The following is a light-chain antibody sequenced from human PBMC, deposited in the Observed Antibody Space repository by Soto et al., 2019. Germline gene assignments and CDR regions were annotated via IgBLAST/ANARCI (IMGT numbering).Light chain of an antibody. Sequence: QSALTQPASVSGSPGQSITLSCTGTSSDIGGYNYVSWYQQHPGEAPKLMIFEVNNRPSGVSHRFSGSKSGNTASLTISGLQAEDEADYYCSSYTSSSTSVFGGGTKVTV. J-gene: IGLJ1*01. V-gene: IGLV2-14*01. CDR3: SSYTSSSTSV. CDR1: SSDIGGYNY. CDR2: EVN.